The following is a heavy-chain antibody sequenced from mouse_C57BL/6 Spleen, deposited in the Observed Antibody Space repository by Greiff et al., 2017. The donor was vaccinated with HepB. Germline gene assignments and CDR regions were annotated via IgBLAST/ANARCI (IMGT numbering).Heavy chain of an antibody. J-gene: IGHJ4*01. D-gene: IGHD3-2*02. V-gene: IGHV1-69*01. CDR3: ARGDSSGPDY. Sequence: QVQLQQSGAELVMPGASVKLSCKASGYTFTSYWMHWVKQRPGQGLEWIGEIDPSDSYTNYNQKFKGKSTLTVDKSSSTAYMQLSSLTSEDSAVYYCARGDSSGPDYWGQGTSVTVSS. CDR1: GYTFTSYW. CDR2: IDPSDSYT.